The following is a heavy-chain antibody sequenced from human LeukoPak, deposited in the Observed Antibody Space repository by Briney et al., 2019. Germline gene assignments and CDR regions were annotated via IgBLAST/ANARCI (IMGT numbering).Heavy chain of an antibody. CDR1: GGSTTGYF. Sequence: SETLPLTCTVSGGSTTGYFWTWIRQPPGKGLEWIGYVYYSGRTSYNPSLKSRVTISVDTSKNQFSLKLSSVTAADTAVYHCARHMTVTYDAFDIWGQGTMVTVSS. CDR3: ARHMTVTYDAFDI. J-gene: IGHJ3*02. CDR2: VYYSGRT. D-gene: IGHD3-22*01. V-gene: IGHV4-59*08.